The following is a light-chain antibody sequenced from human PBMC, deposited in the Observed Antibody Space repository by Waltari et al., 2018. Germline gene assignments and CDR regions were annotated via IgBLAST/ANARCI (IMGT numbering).Light chain of an antibody. CDR3: QQYYSTPPIT. Sequence: DIVMTQSPDSLAVSLGERATINCKSSHSLFYRTINKTYVAWYQQKPGQSPRWLIYWASTRESWVPDRFGGSWSGTDFTLTMSSLQAEDVAIYYCQQYYSTPPITFGQGTRLEIK. CDR1: HSLFYRTINKTY. J-gene: IGKJ5*01. V-gene: IGKV4-1*01. CDR2: WAS.